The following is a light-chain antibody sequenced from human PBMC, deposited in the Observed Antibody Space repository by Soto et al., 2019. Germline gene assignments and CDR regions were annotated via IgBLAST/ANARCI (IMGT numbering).Light chain of an antibody. CDR1: QSISTY. CDR3: QQRRYWPLS. CDR2: DAS. V-gene: IGKV3-11*01. Sequence: IVLIQSPATLSLSPGERATLSCRASQSISTYLAWYQQKPGQAPRLLIYDASNRATGIPARFSGDGSGTDFTLTIGSLEPEDFAVYYCQQRRYWPLSFGPGTKVDIK. J-gene: IGKJ3*01.